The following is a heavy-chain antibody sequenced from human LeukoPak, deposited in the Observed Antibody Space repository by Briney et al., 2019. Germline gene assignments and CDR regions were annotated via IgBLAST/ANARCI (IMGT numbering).Heavy chain of an antibody. CDR1: GDSFSSNISA. CDR2: TYYRSKWYN. D-gene: IGHD6-19*01. CDR3: ARDQTGGWLFDY. J-gene: IGHJ4*02. V-gene: IGHV6-1*01. Sequence: SQTLSLTCAISGDSFSSNISAWHWIRQSPSRGLEWLGRTYYRSKWYNDYAVSVKSRITINPDTSKNQFSLQLSSVTPDDTAVYHCARDQTGGWLFDYWGQGTLVTVSS.